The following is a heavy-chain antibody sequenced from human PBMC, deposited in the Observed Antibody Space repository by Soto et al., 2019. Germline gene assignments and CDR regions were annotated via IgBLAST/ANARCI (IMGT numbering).Heavy chain of an antibody. CDR3: AISEYYDFWSAEANDAFDI. V-gene: IGHV3-9*01. J-gene: IGHJ3*02. D-gene: IGHD3-3*01. CDR2: ISWNSGSI. Sequence: EVQLVESGGGLVQPGRSLRLSCAASGFTFDDYAMHWVRQAPGKGLEWVSGISWNSGSIGYADSVKGRFTISRDNAKNSLSLHMNSLRAEDTALYYCAISEYYDFWSAEANDAFDIWGQGTMVTVSS. CDR1: GFTFDDYA.